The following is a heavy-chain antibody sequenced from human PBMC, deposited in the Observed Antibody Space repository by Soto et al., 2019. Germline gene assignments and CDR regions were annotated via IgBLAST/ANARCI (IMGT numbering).Heavy chain of an antibody. CDR3: ARGDRGGFDL. CDR1: GFTFDYYW. J-gene: IGHJ3*01. CDR2: VHSDGTTT. Sequence: EVQLVESGGGLVQPGESLRLSCAASGFTFDYYWMHWVRLAPGKGLVWVSRVHSDGTTTTYADSVKGRFTISRDNARNTVSLQMSSLRAEDTAIYYCARGDRGGFDLWGHGTVVTVSS. V-gene: IGHV3-74*01. D-gene: IGHD3-10*01.